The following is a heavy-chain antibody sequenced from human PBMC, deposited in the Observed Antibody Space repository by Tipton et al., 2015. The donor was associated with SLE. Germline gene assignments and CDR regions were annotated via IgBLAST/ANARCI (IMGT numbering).Heavy chain of an antibody. Sequence: TLSLTCTVSGGSISSSSYYWGWIRQPPGKGLEWIGEINHSGSTNYNPSLKSRVTISVDTSKNQFSLKLSSVTAADTAVYYCARGRDYYYYMDVWGKGTTVTVSS. J-gene: IGHJ6*03. CDR2: INHSGST. CDR3: ARGRDYYYYMDV. V-gene: IGHV4-39*07. CDR1: GGSISSSSYY.